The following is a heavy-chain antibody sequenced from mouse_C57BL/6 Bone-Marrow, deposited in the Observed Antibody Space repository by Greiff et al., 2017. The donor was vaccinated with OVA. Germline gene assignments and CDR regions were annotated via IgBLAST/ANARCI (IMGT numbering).Heavy chain of an antibody. CDR2: ISNGGGST. CDR1: GFTFSDYY. J-gene: IGHJ2*01. D-gene: IGHD2-5*01. V-gene: IGHV5-12*01. CDR3: ARQAGSNYFFDY. Sequence: EVQVVESGGGLVQPGGSLKLSCAASGFTFSDYYMYWVRQTPEKRLEWVAYISNGGGSTYYPDTVKGRFTISRDNAKNTLYLQMSRLKSEDTAMYYCARQAGSNYFFDYWGQGTTLTVSS.